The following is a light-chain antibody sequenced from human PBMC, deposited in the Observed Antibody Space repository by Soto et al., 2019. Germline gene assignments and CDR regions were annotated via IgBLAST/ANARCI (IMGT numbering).Light chain of an antibody. CDR2: WAS. V-gene: IGKV4-1*01. Sequence: DIVMTQSPDSLAVSLGERATINCKSSQSVLYSSNNKNYLAWYQQKPGQPPKLLIYWASTRESGVPDRFSGSGSGTDFTLTISSLQAEDVAVYYCQQYYSTPPYTSGHGTKLEIK. CDR1: QSVLYSSNNKNY. J-gene: IGKJ2*01. CDR3: QQYYSTPPYT.